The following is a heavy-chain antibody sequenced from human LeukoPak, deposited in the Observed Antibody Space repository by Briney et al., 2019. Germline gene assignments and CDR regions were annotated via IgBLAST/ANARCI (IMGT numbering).Heavy chain of an antibody. J-gene: IGHJ6*03. V-gene: IGHV4-30-4*08. Sequence: SETLSLTCTVSGGSISSGDYYWGWIRQPPGKGLEWIGYIYYSGSTYHNPSLKSRVTISVDTSKNQFSLKLSSVTAADTAVYYCARVWYDPYYYYMDVWGKGTTVTVSS. CDR3: ARVWYDPYYYYMDV. CDR1: GGSISSGDYY. D-gene: IGHD2-15*01. CDR2: IYYSGST.